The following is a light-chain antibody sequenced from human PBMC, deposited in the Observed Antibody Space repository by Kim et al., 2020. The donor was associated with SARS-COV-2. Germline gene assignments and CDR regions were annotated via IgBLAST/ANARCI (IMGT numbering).Light chain of an antibody. CDR2: EVS. CDR3: QQRKSWPLT. CDR1: LSVSTR. V-gene: IGKV3-11*01. Sequence: EVVLTQSPATLSLSPGERATLSCRASLSVSTRLAWYQQKPGQPPSLLMYEVSNRATATPARFSGSGSGTDFTLTISSLEPEDFAVYYCQQRKSWPLTFGQGTRLEIK. J-gene: IGKJ5*01.